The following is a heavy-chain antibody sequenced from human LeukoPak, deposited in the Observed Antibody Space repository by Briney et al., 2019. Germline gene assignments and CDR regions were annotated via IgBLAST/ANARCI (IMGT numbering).Heavy chain of an antibody. CDR1: GGSISSGGYS. CDR2: IYHSGST. V-gene: IGHV4-30-2*01. J-gene: IGHJ5*02. Sequence: SQTLSLTCAVSGGSISSGGYSWSWIRQPPGKGLEWIGYIYHSGSTYYNPSLKSRVTISVDRSKNQFSLKLSSVTAADTAVYYCARGSRNIVVVPAVSGGWFDPWGQGTLVTVPS. CDR3: ARGSRNIVVVPAVSGGWFDP. D-gene: IGHD2-2*01.